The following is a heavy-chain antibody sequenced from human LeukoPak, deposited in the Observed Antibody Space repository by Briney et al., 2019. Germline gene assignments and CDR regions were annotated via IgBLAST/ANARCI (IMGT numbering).Heavy chain of an antibody. CDR1: GGSISSHF. CDR2: IYSSGSA. J-gene: IGHJ4*02. D-gene: IGHD3-22*01. V-gene: IGHV4-4*07. CDR3: ARLYSYDRNGYYLYYFDY. Sequence: SETLSLTCSVSGGSISSHFWTWIRQPAGKGLEWIGRIYSSGSANYNPSLKSRVTMSVDTSKNQFSLRLSSVTAADTAVYFCARLYSYDRNGYYLYYFDYWDQGTLVTVSS.